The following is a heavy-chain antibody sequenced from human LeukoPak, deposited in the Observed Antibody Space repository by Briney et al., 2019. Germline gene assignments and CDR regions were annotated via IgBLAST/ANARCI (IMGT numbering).Heavy chain of an antibody. V-gene: IGHV4-59*12. CDR1: GGSISSYY. D-gene: IGHD6-6*01. CDR2: IYYSGST. Sequence: SETLSLTCTVSGGSISSYYWSWIRQPPGKGLEWIGYIYYSGSTNYNPSLKSRVTSSVDRSKNQFSLKLSSVTAADTAVYYCARDRHSYSSSHKFDYWGQGTLVTVSS. J-gene: IGHJ4*02. CDR3: ARDRHSYSSSHKFDY.